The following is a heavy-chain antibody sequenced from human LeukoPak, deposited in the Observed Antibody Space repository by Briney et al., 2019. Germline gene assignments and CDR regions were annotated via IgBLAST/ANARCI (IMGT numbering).Heavy chain of an antibody. Sequence: PGGSLRLSCVASGFTFSCCTMIWVRQAPGKGLEWVSSITSSSNYINYADSVRGRITISRDNAKNSLFLQMNSLRVGDTAVYYCARGGIAMAGSMSLMDWGQGTLVTVSS. CDR2: ITSSSNYI. D-gene: IGHD6-19*01. CDR1: GFTFSCCT. CDR3: ARGGIAMAGSMSLMD. J-gene: IGHJ4*02. V-gene: IGHV3-21*04.